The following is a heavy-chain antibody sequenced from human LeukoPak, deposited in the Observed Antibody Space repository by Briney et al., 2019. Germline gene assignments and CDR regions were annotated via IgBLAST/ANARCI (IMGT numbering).Heavy chain of an antibody. CDR2: IIPIFGTA. CDR3: AREGVGAPAH. V-gene: IGHV1-69*13. J-gene: IGHJ4*02. D-gene: IGHD1-26*01. Sequence: GASVKVSCKASGGTFSSYAISWVRQAPGQGLEWMGGIIPIFGTANYAQKFQGRVTITADESTSTAYMELSSLRSEDTAVYYCAREGVGAPAHWGQGTLVTVSS. CDR1: GGTFSSYA.